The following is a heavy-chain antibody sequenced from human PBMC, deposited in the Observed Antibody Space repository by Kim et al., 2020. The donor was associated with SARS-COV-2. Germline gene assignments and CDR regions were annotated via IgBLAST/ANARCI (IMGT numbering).Heavy chain of an antibody. Sequence: SETLSLTCTVSGGSISSSSYYWGWIRQPPGKGLEWIGSIYYSGSTYYNPSLKSRVTISVDTSKNQFSLKLSSVTAADTAVYYCARLTGGSRYYYYYGMDVWGQGTTVTVSS. J-gene: IGHJ6*02. D-gene: IGHD2-15*01. CDR3: ARLTGGSRYYYYYGMDV. V-gene: IGHV4-39*01. CDR1: GGSISSSSYY. CDR2: IYYSGST.